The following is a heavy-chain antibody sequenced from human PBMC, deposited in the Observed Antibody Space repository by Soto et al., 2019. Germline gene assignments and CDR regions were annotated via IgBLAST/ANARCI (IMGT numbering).Heavy chain of an antibody. CDR1: GFTFSSYA. D-gene: IGHD6-19*01. CDR2: ISGSGGST. CDR3: AKDRSSGWYTPGDY. V-gene: IGHV3-23*01. J-gene: IGHJ4*02. Sequence: EVQLLESGGGLVQPGGSLRLSCAASGFTFSSYAMSWVRQAPCKGLVWVSAISGSGGSTYYADSVKVRFTISRDNSKNTLYLQMNSLRAEDTAVYYCAKDRSSGWYTPGDYWGQGTLVTVSS.